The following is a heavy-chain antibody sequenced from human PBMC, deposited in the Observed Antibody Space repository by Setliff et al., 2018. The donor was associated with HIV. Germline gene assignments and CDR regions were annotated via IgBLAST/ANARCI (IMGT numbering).Heavy chain of an antibody. CDR2: IYYDGNT. J-gene: IGHJ4*02. D-gene: IGHD6-13*01. Sequence: SETLSLTCTVSGGSISSYYWNWIRQPPGKGLEWIGYIYYDGNTNYNPSLKSRVTLSVDTSKNQFSLRLSSVTAAATAVYYCARDPPEDSNIYFGLWGQGTLVTVSS. CDR3: ARDPPEDSNIYFGL. V-gene: IGHV4-59*01. CDR1: GGSISSYY.